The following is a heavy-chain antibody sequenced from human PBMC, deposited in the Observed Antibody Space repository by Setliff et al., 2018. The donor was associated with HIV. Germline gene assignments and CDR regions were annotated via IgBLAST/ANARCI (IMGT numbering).Heavy chain of an antibody. Sequence: PGGSLRLSCAASGFTFSSYGMHWVRQAPGKGLEWVSAISGGGRTTYYADSVKGRFTISRDNPKNTVYLQMNSLRAEDTAVYYCWTGTMFDAFDIWGQGTTVTVSS. V-gene: IGHV3-NL1*01. CDR1: GFTFSSYG. D-gene: IGHD1-7*01. CDR3: WTGTMFDAFDI. J-gene: IGHJ3*02. CDR2: ISGGGRTT.